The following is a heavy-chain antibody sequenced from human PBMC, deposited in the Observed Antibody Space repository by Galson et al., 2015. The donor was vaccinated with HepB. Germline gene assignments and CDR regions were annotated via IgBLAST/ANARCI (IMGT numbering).Heavy chain of an antibody. V-gene: IGHV3-23*01. Sequence: SLRLSCAASGFTFSSYAMSWVRQAPGKGLEWVSAISGSGGSTYYADSVKGRFTISRDNSKNTLYLQMNSLRAEDTAVYYCAKVSSSIFGVVMRSYYFDYWGQGTLVTVSS. J-gene: IGHJ4*02. CDR3: AKVSSSIFGVVMRSYYFDY. CDR1: GFTFSSYA. D-gene: IGHD3-3*01. CDR2: ISGSGGST.